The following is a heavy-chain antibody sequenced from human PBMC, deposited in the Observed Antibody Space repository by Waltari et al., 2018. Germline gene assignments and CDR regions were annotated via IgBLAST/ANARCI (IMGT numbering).Heavy chain of an antibody. Sequence: QVQLQESGPGLVKPSETRSLTCTGAGGPISSYYWTRVRQPPGKGLEGFGYIYYSGSTNYNPSLKSRVTISVDTANNQFSLKLSSVTAADTAVYYCSLVRQTTDYWRQGTLVTVSS. J-gene: IGHJ4*02. D-gene: IGHD1-1*01. CDR3: SLVRQTTDY. CDR2: IYYSGST. CDR1: GGPISSYY. V-gene: IGHV4-59*01.